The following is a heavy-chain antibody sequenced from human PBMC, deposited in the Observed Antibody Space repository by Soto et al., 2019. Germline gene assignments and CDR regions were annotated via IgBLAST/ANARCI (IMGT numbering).Heavy chain of an antibody. V-gene: IGHV1-58*01. CDR3: ATHAPAAANYYYYAMHV. CDR1: GFTFTSSA. CDR2: IVVGSGNT. D-gene: IGHD2-2*01. Sequence: SVKVSCKASGFTFTSSAVQWVRQARGQRLEWIGWIVVGSGNTNYAQKFQDRVTITRDMSTTTAYMELSRVRSDDTAVYYCATHAPAAANYYYYAMHVCGQGTTVTVSS. J-gene: IGHJ6*02.